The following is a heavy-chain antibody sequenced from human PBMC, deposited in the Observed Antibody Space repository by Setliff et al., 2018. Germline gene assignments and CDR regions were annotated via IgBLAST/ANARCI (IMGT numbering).Heavy chain of an antibody. J-gene: IGHJ5*02. Sequence: GASVKVSCKASGGTFSRYAISWVRQAPGKGLEWMGGFDPEKGETLYAQKLQGRVTMTEDTSTDTAYMELSSLRSEDTAVYYCARGRRGNYDFWSGYSNWFDPWGQGTLVTVSS. D-gene: IGHD3-3*01. V-gene: IGHV1-24*01. CDR1: GGTFSRYA. CDR2: FDPEKGET. CDR3: ARGRRGNYDFWSGYSNWFDP.